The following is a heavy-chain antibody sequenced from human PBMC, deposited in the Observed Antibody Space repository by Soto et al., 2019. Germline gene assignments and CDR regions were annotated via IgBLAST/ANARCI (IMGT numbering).Heavy chain of an antibody. CDR2: IYPGDSDT. D-gene: IGHD4-17*01. J-gene: IGHJ6*02. CDR1: GYSFTSYW. Sequence: GESLKISCKGSGYSFTSYWIGWVRQMPGKGLEWMGIIYPGDSDTRYSPSFQGQVTISADKSISTAYLQWSSLKASDTAMYYCAVSRRDYYYYYGMDVWGQGTTVTVSS. V-gene: IGHV5-51*01. CDR3: AVSRRDYYYYYGMDV.